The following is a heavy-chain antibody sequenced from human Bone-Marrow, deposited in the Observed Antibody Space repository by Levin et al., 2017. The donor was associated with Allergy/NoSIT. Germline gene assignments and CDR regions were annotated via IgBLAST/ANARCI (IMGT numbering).Heavy chain of an antibody. V-gene: IGHV4-39*01. Sequence: MASETLSLICTVSGGSISSDTYYWGWIRQPPGKGLEWIGSLYYSGRTYYNPSLKSRVTTSVDTSKNQFSLRLSSVTAADTAVYYCARLKPSTIFGVGHFDYWGQGALVTVSS. D-gene: IGHD3-3*01. J-gene: IGHJ4*02. CDR2: LYYSGRT. CDR1: GGSISSDTYY. CDR3: ARLKPSTIFGVGHFDY.